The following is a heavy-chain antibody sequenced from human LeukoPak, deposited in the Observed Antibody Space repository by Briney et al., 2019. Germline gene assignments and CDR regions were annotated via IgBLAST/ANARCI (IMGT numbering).Heavy chain of an antibody. D-gene: IGHD3-22*01. V-gene: IGHV4-34*01. Sequence: PSETLSLTCAVYGGSFSGYYWSWIRQPPGKGLEWIGEINRSGSTNYNPSLKSRVTISVDTSKNQFSLKLSSVTAADTAVYYCARSYYYDSSGYWNKVGNYYYYYGMDVWGQGTTVTVSS. CDR2: INRSGST. CDR1: GGSFSGYY. CDR3: ARSYYYDSSGYWNKVGNYYYYYGMDV. J-gene: IGHJ6*02.